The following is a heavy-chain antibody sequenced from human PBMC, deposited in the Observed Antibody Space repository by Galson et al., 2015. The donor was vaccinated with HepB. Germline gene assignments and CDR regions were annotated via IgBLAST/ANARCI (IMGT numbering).Heavy chain of an antibody. Sequence: SLRLSCAASGFTFSSYAMNWVRQAPGKGLEWVSSITAGGGRAYYADSVKGRFTISRDNAKNSLYLQMNSLTAEDTAVFYCARVAACDYGDHAHFDYWGQGTLVTVSS. CDR1: GFTFSSYA. J-gene: IGHJ4*02. CDR2: ITAGGGRA. V-gene: IGHV3-23*01. CDR3: ARVAACDYGDHAHFDY. D-gene: IGHD3-16*01.